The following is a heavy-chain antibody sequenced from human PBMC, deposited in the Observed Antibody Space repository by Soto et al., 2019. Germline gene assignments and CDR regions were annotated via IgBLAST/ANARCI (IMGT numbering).Heavy chain of an antibody. CDR2: IYYTGST. Sequence: SETLSLTCTVSGGSISSSGYYWSWIRQHPGKGLEWIGNIYYTGSTHYNPSLKSRVTISVDTSKNQFSLKLTSVTAADTAVYYCARHGSNWGQGTLVTVYS. V-gene: IGHV4-39*01. J-gene: IGHJ4*02. CDR1: GGSISSSGYY. CDR3: ARHGSN.